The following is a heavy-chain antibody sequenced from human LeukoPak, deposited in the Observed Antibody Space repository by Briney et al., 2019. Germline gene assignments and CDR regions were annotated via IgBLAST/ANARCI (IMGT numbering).Heavy chain of an antibody. Sequence: GGSLRLSCAASGFTFSSYWMHWVRQSPGKGLVWVSRIHSDGSITTYADSVKGRFTISRDNAKNTLYLQMNSLRAEDTAIYYCAKMKGHPLPKYYMDVWGQGTTVTVSS. CDR3: AKMKGHPLPKYYMDV. CDR2: IHSDGSIT. CDR1: GFTFSSYW. D-gene: IGHD1-26*01. V-gene: IGHV3-74*01. J-gene: IGHJ6*01.